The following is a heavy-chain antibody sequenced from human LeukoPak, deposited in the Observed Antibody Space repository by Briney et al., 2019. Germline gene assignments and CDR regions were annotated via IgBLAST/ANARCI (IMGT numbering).Heavy chain of an antibody. CDR1: GGSFSGYY. Sequence: SETLSLTCAVYGGSFSGYYWSWIRQPPGKGLEWIGEINHSGSTNYNPSLKSRVTISVDTSKNQFSLKLSSVTAAATAVYYCARVSIAARLRRSDFDYWGQGTLVTVSS. D-gene: IGHD6-6*01. CDR3: ARVSIAARLRRSDFDY. J-gene: IGHJ4*02. CDR2: INHSGST. V-gene: IGHV4-34*01.